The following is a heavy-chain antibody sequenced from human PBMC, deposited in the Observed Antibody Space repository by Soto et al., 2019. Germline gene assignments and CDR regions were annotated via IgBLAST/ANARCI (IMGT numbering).Heavy chain of an antibody. Sequence: QVQLVESGGGVVQPGRSLSLSCGTSGFTFSGYDMHWVRQAPGRGLQWVALISNNGNNIHYADSVKGRFTISRDNSRNTLFLLLNSLRDDDSDIYYCARACGAIRLIDNCGRGTLVIVST. CDR3: ARACGAIRLIDN. D-gene: IGHD1-26*01. CDR2: ISNNGNNI. V-gene: IGHV3-30-3*01. CDR1: GFTFSGYD. J-gene: IGHJ4*02.